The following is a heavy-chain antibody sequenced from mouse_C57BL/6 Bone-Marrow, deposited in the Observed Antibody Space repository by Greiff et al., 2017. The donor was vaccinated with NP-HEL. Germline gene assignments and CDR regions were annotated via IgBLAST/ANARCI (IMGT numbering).Heavy chain of an antibody. J-gene: IGHJ1*03. CDR2: IDPENGDT. CDR1: GFNIKDDY. D-gene: IGHD1-1*01. Sequence: VQLQQSGAELVRPGASVKLSCTASGFNIKDDYMHWVKQRPEQGLEWIGWIDPENGDTEYASKFQGKATITADTSSNTAYLQLSSLTSEDTAVYYCTSYYYGSSLGYFDVWGTGTTDTVSS. V-gene: IGHV14-4*01. CDR3: TSYYYGSSLGYFDV.